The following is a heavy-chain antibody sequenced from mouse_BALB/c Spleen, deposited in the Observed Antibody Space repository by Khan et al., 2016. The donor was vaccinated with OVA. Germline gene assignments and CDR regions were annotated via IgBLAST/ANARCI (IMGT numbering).Heavy chain of an antibody. D-gene: IGHD2-10*02. J-gene: IGHJ2*01. V-gene: IGHV9-2-1*01. CDR1: GYTFTDYS. CDR2: INTETGEP. Sequence: QIQLVQSGPELKKPGETVKISCKASGYTFTDYSMHWVKQAPGKGLKWMGWINTETGEPTYADDFKGRFAFSLETSASTAYLQINNLKNEDTATYFCAGGLKYGNVDYWGQGTTLTVSS. CDR3: AGGLKYGNVDY.